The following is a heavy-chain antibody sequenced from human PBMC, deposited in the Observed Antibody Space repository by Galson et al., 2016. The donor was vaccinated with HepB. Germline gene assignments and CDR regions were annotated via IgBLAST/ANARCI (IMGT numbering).Heavy chain of an antibody. J-gene: IGHJ4*02. Sequence: LTCTVSGGSIGDYFWNWIRQPPGKGLEWIGYIYYSGHTNYNPALKSRVTISMDAFKSLFSLGLNSVTAADTAVYYCAGSLAYCTGGTCSNFDSWGQGPLVTVSS. CDR2: IYYSGHT. CDR3: AGSLAYCTGGTCSNFDS. CDR1: GGSIGDYF. V-gene: IGHV4-59*01. D-gene: IGHD2-8*02.